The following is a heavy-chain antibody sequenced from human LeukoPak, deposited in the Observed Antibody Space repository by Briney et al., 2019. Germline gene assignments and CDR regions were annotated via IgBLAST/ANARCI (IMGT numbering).Heavy chain of an antibody. CDR3: ARVGEQLAPVDY. D-gene: IGHD6-13*01. CDR1: GVSISSSSYY. CDR2: IYYSGST. V-gene: IGHV4-39*07. Sequence: DPSETLSLTCNVSGVSISSSSYYWGWIRQPPGKGLEWIGSIYYSGSTYYNPSLKSRVTISVDTSKNQFSLKLSSVTAADTAVYYCARVGEQLAPVDYWGQGILVTVSS. J-gene: IGHJ4*02.